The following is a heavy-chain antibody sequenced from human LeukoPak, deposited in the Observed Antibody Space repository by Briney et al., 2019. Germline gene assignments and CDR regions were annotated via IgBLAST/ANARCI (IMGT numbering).Heavy chain of an antibody. Sequence: SETLSLTCTVSGYSISTSYYWGWIRQAPGKGLEWFGSIHHSGSTYYNPSLKSRVTISVDTSKNQFSLKLSSVTAADTAVYYCARDPLTYYDFWSGWMNYFDYWGQGTLVTVSS. D-gene: IGHD3-3*01. V-gene: IGHV4-38-2*02. CDR2: IHHSGST. CDR1: GYSISTSYY. J-gene: IGHJ4*02. CDR3: ARDPLTYYDFWSGWMNYFDY.